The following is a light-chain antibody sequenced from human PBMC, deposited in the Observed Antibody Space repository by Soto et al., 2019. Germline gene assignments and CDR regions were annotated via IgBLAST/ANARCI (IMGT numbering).Light chain of an antibody. V-gene: IGKV3-20*01. CDR3: HQYGSSLGT. J-gene: IGKJ2*01. Sequence: EIVLTQSPGTLSLSPGEGATLSCRASQSVTGTNLAWYQQRPGQAPRLLIYDADRRATGIPDRFSGSGSGTDFTLTISRLEPEDFAVYYCHQYGSSLGTFGQGTKVEI. CDR2: DAD. CDR1: QSVTGTN.